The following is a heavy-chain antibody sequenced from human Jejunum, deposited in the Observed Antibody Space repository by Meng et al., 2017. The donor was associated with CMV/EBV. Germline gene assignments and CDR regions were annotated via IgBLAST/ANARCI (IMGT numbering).Heavy chain of an antibody. CDR3: ARGGGDPIRGVLPFDY. D-gene: IGHD2-21*01. V-gene: IGHV4-34*01. J-gene: IGHJ4*02. Sequence: QGQVQQGRAGLLKPSETLSLTCGVYGGSFSSYYWSWIRQPPGKGLEWIAEINHSGSTNYNPSLKSRVTISLDTSNSHFSLKLTSVTAADTAVYFCARGGGDPIRGVLPFDYWGQGTLVTVSS. CDR2: INHSGST. CDR1: GGSFSSYY.